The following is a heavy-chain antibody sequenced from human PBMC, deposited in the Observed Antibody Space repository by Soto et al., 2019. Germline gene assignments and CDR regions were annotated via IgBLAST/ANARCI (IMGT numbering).Heavy chain of an antibody. CDR1: GYSFTSYW. Sequence: GESLKISCEASGYSFTSYWIGWVRQMPGKGLEWMGIIYPGDSNTRYSPSFQGQVAMSVDKSISTAYLQWNSLKASDTAMYYCARHGVLLIAPAYWGQGTLVTVSS. D-gene: IGHD2-21*02. CDR3: ARHGVLLIAPAY. V-gene: IGHV5-51*01. CDR2: IYPGDSNT. J-gene: IGHJ4*02.